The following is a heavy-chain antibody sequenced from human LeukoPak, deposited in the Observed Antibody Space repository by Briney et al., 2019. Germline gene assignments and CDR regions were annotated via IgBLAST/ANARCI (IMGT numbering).Heavy chain of an antibody. CDR3: ARDPWNYGEDWFDP. J-gene: IGHJ5*02. Sequence: ASVKVSCKASGSTFTSYGISWVRQAPGQGLEWMGWISAYNGNTNYAQKLQSKVNMTTDTSTSTAYMELRSLRSDDTAVYYCARDPWNYGEDWFDPWGQGTLVTVSA. CDR2: ISAYNGNT. D-gene: IGHD1-7*01. V-gene: IGHV1-18*01. CDR1: GSTFTSYG.